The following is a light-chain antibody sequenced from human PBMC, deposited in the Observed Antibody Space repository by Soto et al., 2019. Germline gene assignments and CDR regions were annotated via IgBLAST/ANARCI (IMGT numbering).Light chain of an antibody. J-gene: IGKJ5*01. CDR2: EVS. V-gene: IGKV2D-29*02. Sequence: DIVMSQTPLSLSVTPGQPASISCRSSQSLLSSGGETYLFWYLQRPGQSPQLLIYEVSNRISAVTDRFRGRGSGTDFTLKISRVEAEDAGVYYCMQSTQLPLTFGQGTRLEVK. CDR1: QSLLSSGGETY. CDR3: MQSTQLPLT.